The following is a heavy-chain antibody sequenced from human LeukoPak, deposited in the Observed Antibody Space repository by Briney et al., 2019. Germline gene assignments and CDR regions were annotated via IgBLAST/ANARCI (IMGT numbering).Heavy chain of an antibody. V-gene: IGHV1-46*01. CDR3: ARAVAAGRRFDY. D-gene: IGHD6-13*01. CDR2: IDPSGGST. CDR1: GYTFTSYY. J-gene: IGHJ4*02. Sequence: ASVKVSCKASGYTFTSYYMHWVRQAPGQGLEWMGIIDPSGGSTSYAQKFQGRVTMTRDTSTSTVYMELSSLRSEDTAVYYCARAVAAGRRFDYWGQGTLVTVSS.